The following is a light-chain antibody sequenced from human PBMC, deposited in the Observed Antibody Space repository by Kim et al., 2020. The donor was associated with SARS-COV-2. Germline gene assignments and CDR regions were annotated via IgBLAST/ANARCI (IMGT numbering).Light chain of an antibody. V-gene: IGLV7-46*01. J-gene: IGLJ2*01. CDR2: DTG. CDR1: TGAVTSGHF. Sequence: PGRTVTLTCDSSTGAVTSGHFPYWFQQKPGQAPRTLIYDTGYRHSWTPARFSGSLLGGKAALTLSAAQAEDEADYYCLLSYSDSRVFGGGTQLTVL. CDR3: LLSYSDSRV.